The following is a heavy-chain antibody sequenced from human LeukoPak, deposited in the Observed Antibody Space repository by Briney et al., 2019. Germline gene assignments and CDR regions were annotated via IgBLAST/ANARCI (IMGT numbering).Heavy chain of an antibody. J-gene: IGHJ4*02. CDR1: GFTFSSYW. Sequence: GGSLRLSCAASGFTFSSYWMSWVRQAPGKGLERVANIKLDGSEKYYVDFVKGRFTISRDNAKNSLYLQMNSLRAEDTAVYYCAKVHSGYDGYCGGDCYPVYWGQGTLVTVSS. CDR3: AKVHSGYDGYCGGDCYPVY. V-gene: IGHV3-7*01. D-gene: IGHD2-21*02. CDR2: IKLDGSEK.